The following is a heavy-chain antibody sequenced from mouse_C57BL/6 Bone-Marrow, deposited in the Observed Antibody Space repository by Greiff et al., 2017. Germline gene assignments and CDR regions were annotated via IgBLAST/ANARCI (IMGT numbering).Heavy chain of an antibody. CDR3: ARERGGSSYWYFDV. Sequence: LQQPEGGLVQPGSSMKLSCTASGFTFSDYYMAWVRQVPEKGLEWVANINYDGSSTYYLDSLKSRFIFSRDNAKNILYLQMSSLKSEDTATYSWARERGGSSYWYFDVWGTGTTVTVSS. CDR2: INYDGSST. D-gene: IGHD1-1*01. V-gene: IGHV5-16*01. J-gene: IGHJ1*03. CDR1: GFTFSDYY.